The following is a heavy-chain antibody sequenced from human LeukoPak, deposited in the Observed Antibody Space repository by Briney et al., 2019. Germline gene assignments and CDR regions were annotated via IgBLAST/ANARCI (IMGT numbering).Heavy chain of an antibody. CDR3: AKAGFGGSGSYYTPHNWFDP. J-gene: IGHJ5*02. Sequence: GGSLRLSCAASGFTVSNNYLHWVRQAPGKGLEWVSGISWNSGSIGYADSVKGRFTISRDNAKNSLYLQMNSLRAEDTALYYCAKAGFGGSGSYYTPHNWFDPWGQGTLVTVSS. CDR2: ISWNSGSI. V-gene: IGHV3-9*01. D-gene: IGHD3-10*01. CDR1: GFTVSNNY.